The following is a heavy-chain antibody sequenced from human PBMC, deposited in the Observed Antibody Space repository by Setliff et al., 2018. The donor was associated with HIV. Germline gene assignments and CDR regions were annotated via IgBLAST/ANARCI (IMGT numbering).Heavy chain of an antibody. D-gene: IGHD2-2*01. CDR3: ARSRSTRDAFDL. CDR2: ITSRSSYM. V-gene: IGHV3-21*01. J-gene: IGHJ3*01. Sequence: GGSLRLSCAASGFTFSSYSTNWVRQAPGKGLEWVSSITSRSSYMYYADSMKGRFTISRDNARNSLYLEMNSLRAEDTAVYYCARSRSTRDAFDLWGQGTMVTVSS. CDR1: GFTFSSYS.